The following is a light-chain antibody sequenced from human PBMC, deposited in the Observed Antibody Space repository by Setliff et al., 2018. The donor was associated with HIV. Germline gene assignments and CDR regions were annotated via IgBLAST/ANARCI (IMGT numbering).Light chain of an antibody. J-gene: IGLJ1*01. CDR3: CSLTSTSSYV. Sequence: QSALAQPASVSGSPGQSITISCTGTSSDIGGYKSVSWYQQHPGKAPKLMIYDVSNRPSGVSNRFSGSKSGNTASPTISGLQAEDEADYYCCSLTSTSSYVFGTGTKVTVL. CDR1: SSDIGGYKS. V-gene: IGLV2-14*03. CDR2: DVS.